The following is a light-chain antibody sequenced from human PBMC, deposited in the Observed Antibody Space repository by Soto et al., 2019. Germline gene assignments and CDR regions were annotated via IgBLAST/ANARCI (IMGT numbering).Light chain of an antibody. CDR3: QQYGASPWT. CDR1: QSVSGD. V-gene: IGKV3-15*01. CDR2: DAS. Sequence: EIVLTQSPATLSVSPVERATPSCRASQSVSGDLAWYHHKPGQAPRLLIYDASTRALDTPARFAGSGSGTEFTLTISRLEPEDFAVYYCQQYGASPWTFGQGTKVDIK. J-gene: IGKJ1*01.